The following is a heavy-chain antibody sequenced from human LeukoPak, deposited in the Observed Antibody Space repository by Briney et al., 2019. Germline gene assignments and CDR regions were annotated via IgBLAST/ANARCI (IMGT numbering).Heavy chain of an antibody. CDR1: GFTLGDYP. V-gene: IGHV3-49*04. Sequence: GGSLRHSCTGSGFTLGDYPLSWVRQALGKGVEWVSFIRSKTYGEKTEYAASVKGRFTISRDDSKSIVYLQMNSLKAEDTAVYYCTKIFKVIPGFRYFDYWGQGTLVTVSS. D-gene: IGHD3-16*02. J-gene: IGHJ4*02. CDR3: TKIFKVIPGFRYFDY. CDR2: IRSKTYGEKT.